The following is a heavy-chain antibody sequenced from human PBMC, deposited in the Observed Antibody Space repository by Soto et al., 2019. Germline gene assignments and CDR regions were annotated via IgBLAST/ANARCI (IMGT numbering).Heavy chain of an antibody. CDR1: SASISSSSYT. Sequence: PSETLSLTCTVSSASISSSSYTWGWIRQPPGKGLEWIGSIYYSGSTYYNPSLNSRVTVSVDTSKNQFSLKVTSVTAADTAVYYCARLHGYCISSRCHGHYAMDVWAQGTTVTVSS. CDR2: IYYSGST. V-gene: IGHV4-39*01. D-gene: IGHD2-2*01. CDR3: ARLHGYCISSRCHGHYAMDV. J-gene: IGHJ6*02.